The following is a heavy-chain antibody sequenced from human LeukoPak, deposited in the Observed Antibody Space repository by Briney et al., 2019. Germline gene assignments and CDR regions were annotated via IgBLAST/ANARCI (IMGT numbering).Heavy chain of an antibody. Sequence: GGPLRLSCAASGFTFSSYAMSWVRQAPGKGLEWVSAISGSGGSTYYADSVKGRFTISRDNSKNTLYLQMNSLRAEDTAVYYCATRKRGISDACDIWGQGTMVTVSS. CDR3: ATRKRGISDACDI. D-gene: IGHD2-15*01. CDR2: ISGSGGST. CDR1: GFTFSSYA. J-gene: IGHJ3*02. V-gene: IGHV3-23*01.